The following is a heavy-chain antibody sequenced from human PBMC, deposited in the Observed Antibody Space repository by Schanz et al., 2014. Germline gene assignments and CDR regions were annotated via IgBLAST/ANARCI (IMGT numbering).Heavy chain of an antibody. Sequence: VQSVHSGTEVQKLGASVKVSCQTSGYTFTAYGINWVRQAPGQGLEWIGWISAYNGNTNYAQKLQGRVTVTTDTSTSTSYMELTSLRFDDTAVYYCARDFSAYVGNYFDFGGQGTLVTVSS. J-gene: IGHJ4*02. V-gene: IGHV1-18*01. CDR1: GYTFTAYG. CDR3: ARDFSAYVGNYFDF. D-gene: IGHD5-12*01. CDR2: ISAYNGNT.